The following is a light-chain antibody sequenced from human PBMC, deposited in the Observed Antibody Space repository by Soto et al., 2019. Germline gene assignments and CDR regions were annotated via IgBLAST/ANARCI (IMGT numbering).Light chain of an antibody. CDR1: QSVSSSY. Sequence: EIVLTQSPGTLSLSPGERATLSCSASQSVSSSYLAWYQQKPGQAPRLLIYGASSRATGIPDSFSGSGSGTEFTLTINRLEPEDFAVYYCQKYGSSFTFGPGTKVDLK. CDR2: GAS. J-gene: IGKJ3*01. V-gene: IGKV3-20*01. CDR3: QKYGSSFT.